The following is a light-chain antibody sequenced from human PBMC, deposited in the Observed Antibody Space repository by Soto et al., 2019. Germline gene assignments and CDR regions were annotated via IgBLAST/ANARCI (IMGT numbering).Light chain of an antibody. Sequence: EIVLTQSPDTLSLSPGEGATLSWRASQSVTNSYLAWYQQKPGQAPRLLIYGASSRATGIPDRFSGSGSETDFTLTISRLEPEDFAVYYCQQYSSSPPITFGQGTRLEIK. CDR3: QQYSSSPPIT. J-gene: IGKJ5*01. CDR1: QSVTNSY. V-gene: IGKV3-20*01. CDR2: GAS.